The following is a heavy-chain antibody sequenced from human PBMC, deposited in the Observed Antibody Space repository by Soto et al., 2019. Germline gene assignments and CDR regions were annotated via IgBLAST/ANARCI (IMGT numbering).Heavy chain of an antibody. Sequence: GGSLRLSCAASGFTFSSYSMNWVRQAPGKGLEWVSYISSSSSTIYYADSVKGRFTISRDNAKNSLYLQMNSLRDEDTAVYYCASESPILTGYYTPRGRGLRGPNFDYWGQGTLVTVSS. CDR2: ISSSSSTI. D-gene: IGHD3-9*01. CDR1: GFTFSSYS. V-gene: IGHV3-48*02. J-gene: IGHJ4*02. CDR3: ASESPILTGYYTPRGRGLRGPNFDY.